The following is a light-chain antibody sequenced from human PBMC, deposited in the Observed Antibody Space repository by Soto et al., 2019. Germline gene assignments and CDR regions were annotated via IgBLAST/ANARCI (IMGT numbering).Light chain of an antibody. CDR1: SSDIGAYNF. Sequence: CVLTQPASVSGSPGQSITISCTGTSSDIGAYNFVSWYQQHPGKAPKLMLYDVNIRPSGVSNRFSGSKSGNTASLTISGLQADDEADYYCTSWTTSTTMIFGGGTKVTVL. CDR2: DVN. CDR3: TSWTTSTTMI. V-gene: IGLV2-14*03. J-gene: IGLJ2*01.